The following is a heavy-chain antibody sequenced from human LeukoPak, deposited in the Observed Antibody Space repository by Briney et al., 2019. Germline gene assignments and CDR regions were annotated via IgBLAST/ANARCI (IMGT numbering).Heavy chain of an antibody. J-gene: IGHJ4*02. CDR2: IYSGGST. CDR3: ASSSGYYGGFDY. D-gene: IGHD3-22*01. V-gene: IGHV3-53*01. CDR1: GFTFSSYA. Sequence: PGGSLRLSCAASGFTFSSYAMSWVRQAPGKGLEWVSVIYSGGSTYYADSVKGRFIIFRDNSKNTLYLQMNSLRVEDTAVYYCASSSGYYGGFDYWGQGTLVTVSS.